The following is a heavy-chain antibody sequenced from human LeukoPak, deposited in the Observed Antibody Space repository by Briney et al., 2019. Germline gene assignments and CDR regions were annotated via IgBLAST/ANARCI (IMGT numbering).Heavy chain of an antibody. CDR3: AKDFRIGSSAHFDY. Sequence: GGSLRLSCVGSGFTFRSHAMSWVRQAPEKGLELVSGIYENGGTTYYADSVKGRFSISRDNSKNTLYLQMDSLRGEDTAVYYCAKDFRIGSSAHFDYWGQGALVTVSS. CDR2: IYENGGTT. D-gene: IGHD2-15*01. CDR1: GFTFRSHA. V-gene: IGHV3-23*01. J-gene: IGHJ4*02.